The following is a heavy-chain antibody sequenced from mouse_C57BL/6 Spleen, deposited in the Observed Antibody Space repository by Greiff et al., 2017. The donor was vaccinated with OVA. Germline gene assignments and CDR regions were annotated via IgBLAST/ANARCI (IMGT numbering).Heavy chain of an antibody. CDR3: ARLDVYRPYWYFDV. CDR1: GYTFTSYW. J-gene: IGHJ1*03. CDR2: INPSNGGA. V-gene: IGHV1-53*01. Sequence: VQLQQPGTELVKPGASVKLSCKASGYTFTSYWMHWVKQRPGQGLEWIGNINPSNGGANYNEKFKSKATLTVDKSSSTAYMQLSSLTSEDSAVYFCARLDVYRPYWYFDVWGTGTTRTVSS.